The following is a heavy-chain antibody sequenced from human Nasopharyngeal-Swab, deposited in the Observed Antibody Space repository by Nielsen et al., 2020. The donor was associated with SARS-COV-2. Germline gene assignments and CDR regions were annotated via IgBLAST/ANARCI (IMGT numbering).Heavy chain of an antibody. CDR2: LSDSGGRP. Sequence: GESLKISCASSGFTLNTYAMSWVRQAPGAGLEWVSALSDSGGRPYYADSVKGRFTISRDNSQNTLFLQMNSLRAEDTAVYYCAKSDDAVDIWGQGTMVTVSS. V-gene: IGHV3-23*01. CDR3: AKSDDAVDI. J-gene: IGHJ3*02. CDR1: GFTLNTYA.